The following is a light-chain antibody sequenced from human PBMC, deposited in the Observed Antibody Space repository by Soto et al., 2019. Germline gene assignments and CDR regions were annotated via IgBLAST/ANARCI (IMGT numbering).Light chain of an antibody. CDR2: DVS. Sequence: QSALTQPASVSGSPGQSITISCTGTSSDVGGYKYVSWYQQHPGKAPKLTIYDVSNRPSGVSDRFSGSKSGNTASLTISGLQSEDEADYYCDSYTSSSSYVFGTGTKVTVL. CDR1: SSDVGGYKY. CDR3: DSYTSSSSYV. J-gene: IGLJ1*01. V-gene: IGLV2-14*01.